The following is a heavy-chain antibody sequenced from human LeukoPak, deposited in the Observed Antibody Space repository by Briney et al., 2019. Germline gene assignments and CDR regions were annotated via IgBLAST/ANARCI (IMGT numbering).Heavy chain of an antibody. V-gene: IGHV3-23*01. CDR2: ISGSGGST. CDR1: GIAFSXYA. J-gene: IGHJ6*02. D-gene: IGHD2-8*02. Sequence: GGXXRLSCAASGIAFSXYAMSXVRXXPGKGLEXVSAISGSGGSTYYADSVKGRFTISRDNSKNTLYLQMNSLRAEDTAVYYCARKLRVAQGYYYGMDVWGLGTTVTVSS. CDR3: ARKLRVAQGYYYGMDV.